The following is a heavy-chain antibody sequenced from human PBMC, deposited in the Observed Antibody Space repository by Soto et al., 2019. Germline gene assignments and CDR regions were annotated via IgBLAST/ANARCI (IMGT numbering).Heavy chain of an antibody. CDR2: INWNGGST. D-gene: IGHD2-8*01. CDR3: ARDPAKYCTNGVCYIGRDPNWFDP. V-gene: IGHV3-20*01. Sequence: GGSLRLSCAASGFTFDDYGMSWVRQAPGKGLEWVSGINWNGGSTGYADSVKGRFTISRDNAKNSLYLQMNSLRAEDTALYHCARDPAKYCTNGVCYIGRDPNWFDPWGQGTLVTVSS. CDR1: GFTFDDYG. J-gene: IGHJ5*02.